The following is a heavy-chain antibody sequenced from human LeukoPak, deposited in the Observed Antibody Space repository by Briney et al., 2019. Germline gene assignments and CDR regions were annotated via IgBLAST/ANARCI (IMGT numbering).Heavy chain of an antibody. J-gene: IGHJ4*02. CDR3: ARGGETGFDY. Sequence: GGSLRLSCAASGFTFSRYDMHWVRQATGKGLGWVSAIATAGDTFYVGSVKGRFTISRENAKNSLYLQMNSLRAGDTAIYYCARGGETGFDYWGQGTLVTVSS. CDR2: IATAGDT. D-gene: IGHD3-10*01. CDR1: GFTFSRYD. V-gene: IGHV3-13*01.